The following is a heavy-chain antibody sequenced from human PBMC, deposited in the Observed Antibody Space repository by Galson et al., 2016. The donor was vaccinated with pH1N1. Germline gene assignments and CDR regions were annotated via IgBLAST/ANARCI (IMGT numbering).Heavy chain of an antibody. V-gene: IGHV3-23*01. J-gene: IGHJ6*01. CDR2: ISGSGSRT. CDR1: GFTLSNYA. CDR3: TLLQEHL. Sequence: SLRLSCAASGFTLSNYAMSWVRQAPGKGLEWVSGISGSGSRTYLADSVKGRFTISRDNAKNSLYLQMNSLHQGPIGLPPGTLLQEHLWG.